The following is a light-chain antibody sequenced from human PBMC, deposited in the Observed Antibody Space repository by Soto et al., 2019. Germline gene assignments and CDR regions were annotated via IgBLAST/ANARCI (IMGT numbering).Light chain of an antibody. Sequence: DIRMNQSPATLSASVGDTVTVTCRASQSVSGWLAWYQQKPGEAPKLLIYKASSLESGVPSRFSGSGSGTEFTLTISSLQPDDFASYYCQQYISDSLTFGGGTKVDI. J-gene: IGKJ4*01. CDR3: QQYISDSLT. CDR1: QSVSGW. V-gene: IGKV1-5*03. CDR2: KAS.